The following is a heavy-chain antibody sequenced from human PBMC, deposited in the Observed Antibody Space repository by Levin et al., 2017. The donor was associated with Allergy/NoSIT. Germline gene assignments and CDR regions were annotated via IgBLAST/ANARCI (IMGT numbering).Heavy chain of an antibody. CDR2: IIPIFGTA. J-gene: IGHJ2*01. V-gene: IGHV1-69*13. Sequence: SVKVSCKASGGTFSSYAISWVRQAPGQGLEWMGGIIPIFGTANYAQKFQGRVTITADESTSTAYMELSSLRSEDTAVYYCARADKATVTTHQLDWYFDLWGRGTLVTVSS. CDR3: ARADKATVTTHQLDWYFDL. D-gene: IGHD4-17*01. CDR1: GGTFSSYA.